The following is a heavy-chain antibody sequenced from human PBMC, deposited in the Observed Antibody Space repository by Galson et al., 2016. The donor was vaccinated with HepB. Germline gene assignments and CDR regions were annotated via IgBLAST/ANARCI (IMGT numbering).Heavy chain of an antibody. V-gene: IGHV3-33*01. D-gene: IGHD1-26*01. CDR2: IWYDGTNK. CDR3: ARDMEPHRYWLDP. Sequence: SLRLSCAASGFDFSSYGMHWVRQAPGRGLEWVGVIWYDGTNKYYADAVKGRFTISRDSSTDTLYLQMDSLRAEDTAVYFCARDMEPHRYWLDPLGRGTLVTVSS. CDR1: GFDFSSYG. J-gene: IGHJ5*02.